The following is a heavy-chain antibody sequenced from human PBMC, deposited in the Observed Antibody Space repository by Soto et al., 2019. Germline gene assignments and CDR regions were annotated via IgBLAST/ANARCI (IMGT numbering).Heavy chain of an antibody. J-gene: IGHJ4*02. CDR1: GGSISSGDYY. D-gene: IGHD4-4*01. CDR2: IYYSGST. Sequence: PSETLSLTCTVSGGSISSGDYYWSWIRQPPGKGLEWIGYIYYSGSTYYIPSLRSRVAISMDRAKNQFSLHLSSVTAEDTAVYFCARVRYSDNWHGLIDFWGLGTLVTVSS. CDR3: ARVRYSDNWHGLIDF. V-gene: IGHV4-30-4*01.